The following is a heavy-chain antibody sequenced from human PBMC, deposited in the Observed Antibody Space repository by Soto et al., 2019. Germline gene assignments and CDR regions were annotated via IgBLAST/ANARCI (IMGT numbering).Heavy chain of an antibody. CDR2: INRDGSKK. D-gene: IGHD6-13*01. CDR1: GFTLSAYW. J-gene: IGHJ3*02. CDR3: ARDVSPGSSSLYHEAFDI. V-gene: IGHV3-7*05. Sequence: EVQLEESGGDLVQPGGSLRLSCAASGFTLSAYWMTWVRQAPGKGLEWVANINRDGSKKSYLDSVRGRFTISRDNVGNSLYLQMDSLRADDTALYYCARDVSPGSSSLYHEAFDIWGQGTMVTVSS.